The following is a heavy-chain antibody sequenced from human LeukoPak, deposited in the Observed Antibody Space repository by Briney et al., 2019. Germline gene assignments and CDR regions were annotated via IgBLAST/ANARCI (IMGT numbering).Heavy chain of an antibody. D-gene: IGHD4-17*01. V-gene: IGHV4-59*11. J-gene: IGHJ3*02. CDR1: ADSFSTHY. Sequence: SETLSLTCSVSADSFSTHYWTWIRQPPGKGLEWIGYISSIGSTNYNPSLKSRVTISVDTSKKQFSLRMTSVTAADTAVYYCARDPTTVTKGFDIWGQGTMVTVSS. CDR2: ISSIGST. CDR3: ARDPTTVTKGFDI.